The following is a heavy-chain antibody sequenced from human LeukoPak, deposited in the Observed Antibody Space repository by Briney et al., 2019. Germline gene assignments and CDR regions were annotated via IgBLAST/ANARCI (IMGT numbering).Heavy chain of an antibody. CDR3: AKDNSVWGSYPYYFDY. J-gene: IGHJ4*02. D-gene: IGHD3-16*01. CDR1: GFTFSNYG. Sequence: GGSLRLSCAASGFTFSNYGMHWVRQAPGKGLEWVAVIWYGGSDKYSADSVKGRFTISRDNSKNTLYLQMNSLRAEDTAVYYCAKDNSVWGSYPYYFDYWGQGTLVTVSS. V-gene: IGHV3-30*02. CDR2: IWYGGSDK.